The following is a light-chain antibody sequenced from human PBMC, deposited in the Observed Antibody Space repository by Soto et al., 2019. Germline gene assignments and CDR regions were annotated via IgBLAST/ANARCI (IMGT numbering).Light chain of an antibody. CDR1: QSIAYY. J-gene: IGKJ2*01. CDR3: QQSSNSPMYT. CDR2: ASS. Sequence: DIPMTQSPSSLSASVGDRVSITCRASQSIAYYLNWFQQKPGKAPKLLIYASSNLQSGVPSRFSGSGSGTDFTLTISSLQPEDFATYYCQQSSNSPMYTFGQGTKLYVK. V-gene: IGKV1-39*01.